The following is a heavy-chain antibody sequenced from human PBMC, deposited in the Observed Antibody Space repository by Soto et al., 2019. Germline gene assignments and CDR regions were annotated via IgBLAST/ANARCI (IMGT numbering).Heavy chain of an antibody. CDR1: GGSFSGYY. Sequence: SETLSLTCAVYGGSFSGYYWSWIRQPPGKGLEWIGEINHSGSTNYNPSLKSRVTISVDTSKNQFSLKLSSVTAADTAVYYCARVASYSSSWYVDWFDPWGQGTLVTVSS. CDR2: INHSGST. CDR3: ARVASYSSSWYVDWFDP. V-gene: IGHV4-34*01. J-gene: IGHJ5*02. D-gene: IGHD6-13*01.